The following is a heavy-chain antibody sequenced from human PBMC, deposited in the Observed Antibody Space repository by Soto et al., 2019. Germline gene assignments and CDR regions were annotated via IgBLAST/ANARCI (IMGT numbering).Heavy chain of an antibody. CDR2: MNPNSGNT. CDR3: AKSPAVWVLVYYYMDV. J-gene: IGHJ6*03. Sequence: VQLVQSGAEVKKPGASVKVSCKASGYTFTSYDINWVRQATGQGLEWMGWMNPNSGNTGYAQKFQGRVTMTRDTSINTIYLELNSLRSEDTAVYSCAKSPAVWVLVYYYMDVWGKGTTVTVSS. D-gene: IGHD3-10*01. V-gene: IGHV1-8*01. CDR1: GYTFTSYD.